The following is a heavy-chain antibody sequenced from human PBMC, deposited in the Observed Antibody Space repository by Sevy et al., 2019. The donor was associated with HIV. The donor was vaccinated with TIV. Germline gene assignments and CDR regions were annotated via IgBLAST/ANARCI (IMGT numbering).Heavy chain of an antibody. CDR2: IRNRPNSYTT. CDR3: VRGPNCGVGGCQQISPYCLDV. J-gene: IGHJ6*03. Sequence: GGSLRLFCAASGFTFSDHYVDWVRQAPGKGLEWVGRIRNRPNSYTTEYAASVKGRFTISRDDSRNSVYLQMNSLKTQDSAVYYCVRGPNCGVGGCQQISPYCLDVWGKGATVTVSS. V-gene: IGHV3-72*01. D-gene: IGHD2-15*01. CDR1: GFTFSDHY.